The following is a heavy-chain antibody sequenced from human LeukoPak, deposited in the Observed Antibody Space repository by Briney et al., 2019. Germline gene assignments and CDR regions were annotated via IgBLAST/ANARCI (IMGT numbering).Heavy chain of an antibody. V-gene: IGHV3-23*01. Sequence: GGSLRLSCAASGFTFSSYAMSWVRQAPGKGLEWVSAISGSGGSRYYADSVKGRFTISRDNSKNTLYLQMNSLRAEDTAVYYCAKCPLYIAAAASFDYWGQGTLVTVSS. J-gene: IGHJ4*02. CDR1: GFTFSSYA. CDR2: ISGSGGSR. D-gene: IGHD6-13*01. CDR3: AKCPLYIAAAASFDY.